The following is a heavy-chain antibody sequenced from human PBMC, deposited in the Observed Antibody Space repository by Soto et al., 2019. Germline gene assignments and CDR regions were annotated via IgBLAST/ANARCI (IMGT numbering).Heavy chain of an antibody. V-gene: IGHV3-7*01. Sequence: GGSLRLSCAASGFTFSSYWMSWVRQAPGKGLEWVANIKQDGSEKYYVDSVKGRFTISRDNAKNSLYLQMNSLRAEDTAVYYCARGRDFFITMVRGVGYFDYWGQGTLVTVSS. J-gene: IGHJ4*02. CDR2: IKQDGSEK. D-gene: IGHD3-10*01. CDR1: GFTFSSYW. CDR3: ARGRDFFITMVRGVGYFDY.